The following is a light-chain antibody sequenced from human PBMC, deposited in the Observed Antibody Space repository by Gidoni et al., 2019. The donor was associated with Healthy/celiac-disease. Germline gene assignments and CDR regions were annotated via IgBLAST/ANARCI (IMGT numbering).Light chain of an antibody. Sequence: QPALTQPREVAESRGQSVTIACTGTRSDVGGYHYVSWSQQHPGKAPKLMIYDVSQRPSGVPDRFSGSKSGTTASLTISGLQAEDDADYYCCSDAGSYTLVFCRGTKLTVL. J-gene: IGLJ3*02. V-gene: IGLV2-11*01. CDR3: CSDAGSYTLV. CDR1: RSDVGGYHY. CDR2: DVS.